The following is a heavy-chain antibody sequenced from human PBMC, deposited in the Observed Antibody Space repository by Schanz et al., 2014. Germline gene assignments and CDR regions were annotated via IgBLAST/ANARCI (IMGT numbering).Heavy chain of an antibody. Sequence: EVQLVESGGGLIQPGGSLRLSCAVSGFTVNTNYMSWVRQAPGKGLEWISSMYINSGSTQYADSVKGRFIISRDSSKNTLFLQMNSLRAEDTAIYYCARVEGSSGSASPPSDYWGQGTLVTVSS. CDR2: MYINSGST. CDR1: GFTVNTNY. J-gene: IGHJ4*01. V-gene: IGHV3-53*01. CDR3: ARVEGSSGSASPPSDY. D-gene: IGHD3-10*01.